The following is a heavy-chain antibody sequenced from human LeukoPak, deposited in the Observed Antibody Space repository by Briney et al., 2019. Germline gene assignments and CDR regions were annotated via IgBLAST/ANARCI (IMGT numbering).Heavy chain of an antibody. Sequence: PGRSLRLSCAASGFTFSLYTMHWVRQAPGKGLEWVSAISGSGGSTYYADSVKGWFTISRDNSKNTLYLQMNSLRAEDTAVYYCAKARSIVVVVAATAFDPWGQGTLVTVSS. CDR1: GFTFSLYT. V-gene: IGHV3-23*01. D-gene: IGHD2-15*01. CDR3: AKARSIVVVVAATAFDP. CDR2: ISGSGGST. J-gene: IGHJ5*02.